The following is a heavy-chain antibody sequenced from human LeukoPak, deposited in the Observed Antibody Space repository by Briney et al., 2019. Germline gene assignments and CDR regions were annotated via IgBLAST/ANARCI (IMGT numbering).Heavy chain of an antibody. V-gene: IGHV3-30*18. CDR1: GFTFSSYG. J-gene: IGHJ3*02. D-gene: IGHD1-26*01. Sequence: GRSLRLSCAASGFTFSSYGMHWVRQAPGKGLEWVAVISYDGSNKYYADSVKGRFTISRDNSKNTLYLQMNSLRAEDTAVYYCAKDRGWELLLWDAFDIWGQGTMVTVSS. CDR3: AKDRGWELLLWDAFDI. CDR2: ISYDGSNK.